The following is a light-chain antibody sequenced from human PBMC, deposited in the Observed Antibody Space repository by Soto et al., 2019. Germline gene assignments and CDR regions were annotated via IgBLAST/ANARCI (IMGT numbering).Light chain of an antibody. Sequence: QSALTQPPSASGSPGQSVTISCTGTSSDVGGYNYVSWYQQHPGKAPKLMIYEVSKRPSGVPDRFSGSKSGNTASLTVSGLQAEDVADYYCSSYAGSNNRVFGTGTKPTVL. V-gene: IGLV2-8*01. CDR3: SSYAGSNNRV. J-gene: IGLJ1*01. CDR2: EVS. CDR1: SSDVGGYNY.